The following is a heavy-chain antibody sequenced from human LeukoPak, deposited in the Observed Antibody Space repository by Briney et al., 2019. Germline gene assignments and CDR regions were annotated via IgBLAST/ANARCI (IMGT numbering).Heavy chain of an antibody. Sequence: SGKVSCKASGGTFSSYAISWVRQAPGQGLEWMGRIIPIFGTANYAQKFQGRVTITTDESTSTAYMELSSLRSEDTAVYYCARDGRYCSGGSCYSVQHWGQGTLVTVSS. J-gene: IGHJ1*01. D-gene: IGHD2-15*01. CDR2: IIPIFGTA. V-gene: IGHV1-69*05. CDR1: GGTFSSYA. CDR3: ARDGRYCSGGSCYSVQH.